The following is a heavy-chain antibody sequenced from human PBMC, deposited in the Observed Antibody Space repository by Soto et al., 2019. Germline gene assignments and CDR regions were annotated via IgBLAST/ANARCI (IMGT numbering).Heavy chain of an antibody. J-gene: IGHJ5*02. V-gene: IGHV1-8*01. CDR1: GYTFTNYE. D-gene: IGHD3-10*01. CDR3: ARMAASGSLTWFDP. CDR2: MNPGSGNT. Sequence: QVQLVQSGAEVKKPGASVKVSCKASGYTFTNYEINWVRHATGQGLEWMGWMNPGSGNTGYAHKFQGRVTMTRNISISTAYMELSRLGSDDTAIYYCARMAASGSLTWFDPWGQGTLVTVSS.